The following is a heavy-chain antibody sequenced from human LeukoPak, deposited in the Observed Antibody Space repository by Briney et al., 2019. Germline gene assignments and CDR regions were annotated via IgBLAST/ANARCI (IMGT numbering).Heavy chain of an antibody. CDR3: ARLYYGSGSYPLDY. Sequence: GESLKISCKGSGYSFTSNWIGCVLQMPGKGLEWMGIIYPGDSDTRYSPSFQGQVTISADKSISTAYLQWSSLKASDTAMYYCARLYYGSGSYPLDYWGQGTLVTVSS. CDR1: GYSFTSNW. J-gene: IGHJ4*02. D-gene: IGHD3-10*01. CDR2: IYPGDSDT. V-gene: IGHV5-51*01.